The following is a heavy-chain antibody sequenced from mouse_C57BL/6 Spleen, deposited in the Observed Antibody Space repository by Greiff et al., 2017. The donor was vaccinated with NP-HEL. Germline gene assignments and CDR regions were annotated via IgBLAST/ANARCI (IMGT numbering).Heavy chain of an antibody. Sequence: EVMLVESEGGLVQPGSSMKLSCTASGFTFSDYYMAWVRQVPEKGLEWVANINYDGSSTYYLDSLKSRFIISRDNAKNILYLQMSSLKSEDTATYYCARVWLLFFDYWGQGTTLTVSS. V-gene: IGHV5-16*01. CDR3: ARVWLLFFDY. J-gene: IGHJ2*01. CDR1: GFTFSDYY. D-gene: IGHD2-3*01. CDR2: INYDGSST.